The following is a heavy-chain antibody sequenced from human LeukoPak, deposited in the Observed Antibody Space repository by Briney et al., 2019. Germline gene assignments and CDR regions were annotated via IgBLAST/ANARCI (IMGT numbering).Heavy chain of an antibody. V-gene: IGHV3-30-3*01. J-gene: IGHJ4*02. D-gene: IGHD3-10*01. Sequence: GGSLRLSRAASGFTFSSYAMHWVRQAPGKGLEGVAVISYDGSNKYYADSVKGRFTISRDKSKNTLYLQMNSLRAEDTAVYYCARDLYGSFDYWGQGTLVTVSS. CDR1: GFTFSSYA. CDR2: ISYDGSNK. CDR3: ARDLYGSFDY.